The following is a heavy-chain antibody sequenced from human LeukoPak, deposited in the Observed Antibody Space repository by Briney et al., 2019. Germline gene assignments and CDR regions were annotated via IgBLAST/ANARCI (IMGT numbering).Heavy chain of an antibody. CDR2: ISGSGGNT. V-gene: IGHV3-23*01. CDR1: GFTFSSYA. CDR3: AKPDSVYDFWSGYRGYYFDY. J-gene: IGHJ4*02. D-gene: IGHD3-3*01. Sequence: GGSLRLSCAASGFTFSSYAMSWVRQAPGKGLEWVSAISGSGGNTYYADSVKGRFTISRDNSKNTLYLQMNSLRAEDTAVYYCAKPDSVYDFWSGYRGYYFDYWGQGTLVTVSS.